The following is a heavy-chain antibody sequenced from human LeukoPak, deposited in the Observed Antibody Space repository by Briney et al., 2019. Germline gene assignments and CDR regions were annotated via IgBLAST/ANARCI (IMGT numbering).Heavy chain of an antibody. V-gene: IGHV3-23*01. D-gene: IGHD2-2*01. CDR2: IGGRDTRI. Sequence: GGSLRLSCVGSGFTFSSHDMIWVRQAPGKGLEWVSDIGGRDTRINYADSVKGRFTISRDNSENTVYLQMSSLRVEDTAIYYCAREGQYCSSSACQFDYWGQGTLVTVSS. J-gene: IGHJ4*02. CDR3: AREGQYCSSSACQFDY. CDR1: GFTFSSHD.